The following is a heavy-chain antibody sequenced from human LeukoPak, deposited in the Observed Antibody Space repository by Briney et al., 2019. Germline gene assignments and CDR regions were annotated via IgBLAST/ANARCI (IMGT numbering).Heavy chain of an antibody. D-gene: IGHD2-2*01. J-gene: IGHJ6*03. CDR3: ARDSSPAALPYMDA. V-gene: IGHV4-59*01. Sequence: PSETLSLTCLVSRGSMKRSYWTWIRQAPGKGLEWIGNIDDSGNTNYSPSLKSRVTIDTSKNQFSLRVTSVTAADRALYFCARDSSPAALPYMDAWGKGTTVTVSS. CDR1: RGSMKRSY. CDR2: IDDSGNT.